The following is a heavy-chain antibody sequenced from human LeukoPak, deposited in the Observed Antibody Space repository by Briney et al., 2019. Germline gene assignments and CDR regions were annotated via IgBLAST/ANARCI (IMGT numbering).Heavy chain of an antibody. Sequence: GGSPRLSCAASGFTFSNYALTWVRQAPGRGLEWVSSISGAGPYYADSVRGRFSISRDNYKNTLYLQMSSLRAEDTAVYYWARDPNGNYVGAFDFQRWGQGTLVTVSS. J-gene: IGHJ1*01. V-gene: IGHV3-23*01. CDR3: ARDPNGNYVGAFDFQR. CDR1: GFTFSNYA. D-gene: IGHD4-17*01. CDR2: ISGAGP.